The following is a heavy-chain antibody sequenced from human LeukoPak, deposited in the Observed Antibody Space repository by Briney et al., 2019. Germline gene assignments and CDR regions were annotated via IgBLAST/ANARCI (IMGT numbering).Heavy chain of an antibody. CDR1: GYTLTELS. J-gene: IGHJ4*02. CDR2: FDPEDGET. CDR3: ARDGSSGWDYFDY. D-gene: IGHD6-19*01. Sequence: ASVKVSCKVSGYTLTELSTHWVRQAPGKGLERMGGFDPEDGETIYAQKFQGRVTMTEDTSTDTAYMELSSLRSEDTAVYYCARDGSSGWDYFDYWGQGTLVTVSS. V-gene: IGHV1-24*01.